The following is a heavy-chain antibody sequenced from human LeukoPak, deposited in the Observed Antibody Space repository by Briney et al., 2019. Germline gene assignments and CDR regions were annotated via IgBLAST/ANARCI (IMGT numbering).Heavy chain of an antibody. Sequence: GGSLRLSCAASGFTFRSYGMHWVRQAPGKGLEWVAVTWYDGSNKYYADSVKGRFTISRDNSKNTLYLQMNSLRTEDTAVYYCARDDGSSSSGVDYWGQGTLVTVSS. V-gene: IGHV3-33*08. CDR3: ARDDGSSSSGVDY. J-gene: IGHJ4*02. D-gene: IGHD3-22*01. CDR1: GFTFRSYG. CDR2: TWYDGSNK.